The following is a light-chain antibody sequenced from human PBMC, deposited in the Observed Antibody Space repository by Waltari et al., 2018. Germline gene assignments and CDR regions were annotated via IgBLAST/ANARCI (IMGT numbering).Light chain of an antibody. Sequence: QSALTQPASVSGSPGQSIAISCTGTSSDLGSYNYVSWYQQHPGKAPKLMIYEVSNRPSGVSDRFFGSKSGNTASLTISGLQAEDEADYYCSSCTTSNTVVFGTGTKVTVL. CDR2: EVS. CDR1: SSDLGSYNY. V-gene: IGLV2-14*01. CDR3: SSCTTSNTVV. J-gene: IGLJ1*01.